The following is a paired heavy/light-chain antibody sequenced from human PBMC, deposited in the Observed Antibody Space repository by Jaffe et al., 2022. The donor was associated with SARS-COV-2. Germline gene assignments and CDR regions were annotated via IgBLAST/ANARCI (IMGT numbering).Light chain of an antibody. Sequence: DIQMTQSPASLSASVGDRVTITCQASQDISNHLNWYQHKPGKAPRLLIYDSSSLETGVPSRFSGSGSRTDFTFTISSLQPDDFATYYCQYYDRLPSVTFGQGTKLEIK. CDR1: QDISNH. J-gene: IGKJ2*01. CDR3: QYYDRLPSVT. V-gene: IGKV1-33*01. CDR2: DSS.
Heavy chain of an antibody. CDR2: ISWKGGQR. J-gene: IGHJ3*01. Sequence: QLVESGGGLVQPGRSLRLSCFASGFTFDDHVMHWVRQVPGKGLEWVSGISWKGGQRAYADSVRGRFQISRDNAENSLTLEMNSLRPEDTALYYCAKDRSYGTSYYAFSAIDVWGQGTMVAVSS. CDR1: GFTFDDHV. CDR3: AKDRSYGTSYYAFSAIDV. D-gene: IGHD3-10*01. V-gene: IGHV3-9*01.